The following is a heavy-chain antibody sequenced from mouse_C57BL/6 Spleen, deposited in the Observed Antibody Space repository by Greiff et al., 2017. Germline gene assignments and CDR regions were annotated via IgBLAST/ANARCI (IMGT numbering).Heavy chain of an antibody. J-gene: IGHJ1*03. CDR3: ARGGYYGSSDRYFEV. CDR1: GYTFTDYY. D-gene: IGHD1-1*01. V-gene: IGHV1-26*01. CDR2: INPNIGGT. Sequence: EVQLQQSGPELVKPGASVKISCKASGYTFTDYYMNWVKQSHGKSLEWIGDINPNIGGTSYNQKFKGKATLTVDKSSSTAYMEIRSLTSEDSAVYDCARGGYYGSSDRYFEVWGTGTTVTVAS.